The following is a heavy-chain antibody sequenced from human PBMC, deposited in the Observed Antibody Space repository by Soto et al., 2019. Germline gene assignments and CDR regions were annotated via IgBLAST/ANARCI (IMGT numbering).Heavy chain of an antibody. CDR2: MNPNSGNT. D-gene: IGHD3-10*01. V-gene: IGHV1-8*01. Sequence: QVQLVQSGAEVKKPGASVKVSCKASGYTFTSYDINWVRQATGQGLEWMGYMNPNSGNTDYAQKFQGRVTMTRNTSISTAYMELSSLKSEDTAVYYCARGFAIRGVRTHWGQGTLVTVSS. J-gene: IGHJ4*02. CDR1: GYTFTSYD. CDR3: ARGFAIRGVRTH.